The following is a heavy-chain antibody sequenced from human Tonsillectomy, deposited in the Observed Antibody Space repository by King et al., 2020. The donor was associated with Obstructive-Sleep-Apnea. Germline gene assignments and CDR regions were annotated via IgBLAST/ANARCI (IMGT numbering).Heavy chain of an antibody. D-gene: IGHD2-15*01. CDR2: IIPILGIA. J-gene: IGHJ4*02. CDR3: ARGLCSGGSCYSPDY. CDR1: GVTFSSYA. V-gene: IGHV1-69*10. Sequence: VQLVQSGAEVEKPGSSVKVSCKASGVTFSSYAISWVRQAPGQGLEWMGGIIPILGIANYAHKFQGRVTINADKSTSTAYMELSSLRSEDTAVYYCARGLCSGGSCYSPDYWGQGTLVTVSS.